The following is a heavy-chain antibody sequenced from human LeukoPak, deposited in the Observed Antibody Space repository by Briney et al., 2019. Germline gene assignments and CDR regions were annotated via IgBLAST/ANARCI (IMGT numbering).Heavy chain of an antibody. D-gene: IGHD2-15*01. CDR1: GFTFSSYG. V-gene: IGHV3-30*03. J-gene: IGHJ4*02. CDR2: ISYDGSNK. Sequence: PGRSLRLSCAASGFTFSSYGMHWVRQAPGKGLEWVAVISYDGSNKYYADSVKGRFTISRDNSKNTLYPQMNSLRAEDTAVYYCARTWVGATTTVLRGFDCGGQGTLVTVSS. CDR3: ARTWVGATTTVLRGFDC.